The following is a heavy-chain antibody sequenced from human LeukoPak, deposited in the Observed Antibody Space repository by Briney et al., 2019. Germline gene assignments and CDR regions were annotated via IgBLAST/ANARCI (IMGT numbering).Heavy chain of an antibody. CDR3: ARDDGPYYDYVWGSYRTTDY. V-gene: IGHV1-2*06. CDR1: GYTFTGYD. Sequence: ASVKVSCKASGYTFTGYDMHWVRQAPGQGLEWMGQINPNSGGTNYAQKFQGRVTMTRDTSISTAYMELSRLRSDDTAVYYCARDDGPYYDYVWGSYRTTDYWGQGTLVTVSS. J-gene: IGHJ4*02. CDR2: INPNSGGT. D-gene: IGHD3-16*02.